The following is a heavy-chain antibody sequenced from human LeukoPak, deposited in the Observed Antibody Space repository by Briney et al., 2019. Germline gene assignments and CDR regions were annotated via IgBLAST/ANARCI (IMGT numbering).Heavy chain of an antibody. CDR3: ARAGFQLPSFVDY. CDR2: IYYSGST. CDR1: GGSTSSYY. V-gene: IGHV4-59*01. J-gene: IGHJ4*02. Sequence: SETLSHTCTVSGGSTSSYYWSWIRQPPGKGLEWIGYIYYSGSTNYNPSLKSRVTISVDTSKNQFSLKLSSVTAADTAVYYCARAGFQLPSFVDYWGQGTLVTVSS. D-gene: IGHD2-2*01.